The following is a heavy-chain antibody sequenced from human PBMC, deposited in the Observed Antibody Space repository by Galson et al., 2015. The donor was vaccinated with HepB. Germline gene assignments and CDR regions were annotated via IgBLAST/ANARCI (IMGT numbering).Heavy chain of an antibody. CDR2: INAGNGNT. CDR1: GYTFTSYA. Sequence: SVKVSCKASGYTFTSYAMHWMRQAPGQRLEWMGWINAGNGNTKYSQKFQGRVTITRDTSASTAYMELSSLRSEDTAVYYCARDNRLVIIPTYYGMDVWGQGTTVTVSS. D-gene: IGHD3-9*01. V-gene: IGHV1-3*01. CDR3: ARDNRLVIIPTYYGMDV. J-gene: IGHJ6*02.